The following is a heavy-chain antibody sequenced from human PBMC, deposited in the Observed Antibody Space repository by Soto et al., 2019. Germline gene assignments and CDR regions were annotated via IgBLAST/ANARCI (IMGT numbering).Heavy chain of an antibody. CDR3: ARGGYSYGYSTPWFAYGMDV. V-gene: IGHV1-2*04. Sequence: ASVKVSCEACGDSFTGYYMHWVRQAPGQGLEWMGWINPNSGGTNYAQKFQGWVTMTRDTSISTAYMELSRLRSDDTAVYYCARGGYSYGYSTPWFAYGMDVWGQGTTVTVSS. D-gene: IGHD5-18*01. CDR1: GDSFTGYY. J-gene: IGHJ6*02. CDR2: INPNSGGT.